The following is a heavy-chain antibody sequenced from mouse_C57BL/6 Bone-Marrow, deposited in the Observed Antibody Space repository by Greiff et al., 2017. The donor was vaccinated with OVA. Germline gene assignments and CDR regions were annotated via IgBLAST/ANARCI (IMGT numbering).Heavy chain of an antibody. CDR1: GFTFSSYA. J-gene: IGHJ1*03. V-gene: IGHV5-9-1*02. CDR2: ISSGGDYI. CDR3: TREGWDWYFDV. D-gene: IGHD3-3*01. Sequence: EVKVVESGAGLVKPGGSLKLSCAASGFTFSSYAMSWVRQTPEKRLEWVAYISSGGDYIYYADTVKGRFTISRDNARNTLYLQMSSLKSEDTAMYYCTREGWDWYFDVWGTGTTVTVSS.